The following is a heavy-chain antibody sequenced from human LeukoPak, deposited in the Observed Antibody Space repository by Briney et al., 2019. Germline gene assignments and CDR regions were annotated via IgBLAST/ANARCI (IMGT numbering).Heavy chain of an antibody. D-gene: IGHD3-10*01. J-gene: IGHJ4*02. CDR1: GFTFSSYA. CDR2: ISDSGGST. Sequence: GGSLRLSCAASGFTFSSYAMSWVRQAPGKGLEWVSAISDSGGSTYYADSVKGRFTTSRDNSKNTLYLQMNSLRAEDTAVYYCAKDRGYYYGSGSYVFDYWGQGTLVTVSS. V-gene: IGHV3-23*01. CDR3: AKDRGYYYGSGSYVFDY.